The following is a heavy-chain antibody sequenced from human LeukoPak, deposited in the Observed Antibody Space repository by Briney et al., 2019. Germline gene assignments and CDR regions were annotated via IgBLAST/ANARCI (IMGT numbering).Heavy chain of an antibody. V-gene: IGHV4-39*07. D-gene: IGHD3-22*01. CDR1: GGSISSGSYY. J-gene: IGHJ4*02. Sequence: SETLSLTCTVSGGSISSGSYYWAWIRQPPGKGLEWIGSISYSGSTYYNPSLKGRDTISVDTSKNQFSLKLSSVTAADTAVYYCARRSYDSSYYFDYWGQGTLVTVSS. CDR3: ARRSYDSSYYFDY. CDR2: ISYSGST.